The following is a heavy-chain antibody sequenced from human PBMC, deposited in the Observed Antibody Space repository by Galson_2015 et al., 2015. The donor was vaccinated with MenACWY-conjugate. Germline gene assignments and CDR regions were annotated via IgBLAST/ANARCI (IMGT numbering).Heavy chain of an antibody. J-gene: IGHJ4*02. D-gene: IGHD5-18*01. CDR3: ARRGYGYGYDY. V-gene: IGHV5-10-1*01. CDR1: GYSFTSYW. Sequence: QSGAEVKKPGESLRISCKGSGYSFTSYWISWVRQMPGKGLEWMGRIDPGDSRTNYSPSFQGHVTISADKSISTAYLQWSSLKASDNALYYCARRGYGYGYDYWGQGTLVIVSS. CDR2: IDPGDSRT.